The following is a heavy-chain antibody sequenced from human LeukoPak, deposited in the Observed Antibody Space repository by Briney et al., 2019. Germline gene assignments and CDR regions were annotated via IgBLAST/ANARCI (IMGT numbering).Heavy chain of an antibody. Sequence: SEPLSLTCAVYGGSFSGYYWSWIPQPPGKGLEWIGEINHSGSTNYNPSLKSPVTISVETSKSQFSLKLSSVTAADTAVYYCARVQIRITIFGGVTPLNCDDWGQGTLVTVSS. CDR3: ARVQIRITIFGGVTPLNCDD. CDR1: GGSFSGYY. D-gene: IGHD3-3*01. J-gene: IGHJ4*02. V-gene: IGHV4-34*01. CDR2: INHSGST.